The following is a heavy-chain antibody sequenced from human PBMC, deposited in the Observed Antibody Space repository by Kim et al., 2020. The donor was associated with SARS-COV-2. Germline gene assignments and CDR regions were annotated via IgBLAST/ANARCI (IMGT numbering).Heavy chain of an antibody. CDR3: ARVSVLMVYAIPEWYFDL. CDR2: IIPIFGTA. Sequence: SVKVSRKASGGTFSSYAISWVRQAPGQGLEWMGGIIPIFGTANYAQKFQGRVTITADESTSTAYMELSSLRSEDTAVYYCARVSVLMVYAIPEWYFDLWGRGTLVTVSS. CDR1: GGTFSSYA. V-gene: IGHV1-69*13. D-gene: IGHD2-8*01. J-gene: IGHJ2*01.